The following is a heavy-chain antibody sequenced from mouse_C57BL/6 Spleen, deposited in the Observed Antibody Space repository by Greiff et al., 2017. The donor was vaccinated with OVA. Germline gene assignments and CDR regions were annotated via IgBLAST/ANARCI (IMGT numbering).Heavy chain of an antibody. CDR3: ARTYYGSSYDAMDY. D-gene: IGHD1-1*01. CDR1: GYTFTSYW. J-gene: IGHJ4*01. Sequence: VKQSCKASGYTFTSYWMHWVKQRPGRGLEWIGRIDPNSGGTKYNEKFKSKATLTVDKPSSTAYMQLSSLTSEDSAVYYCARTYYGSSYDAMDYWGQGTSVTVSS. V-gene: IGHV1-72*01. CDR2: IDPNSGGT.